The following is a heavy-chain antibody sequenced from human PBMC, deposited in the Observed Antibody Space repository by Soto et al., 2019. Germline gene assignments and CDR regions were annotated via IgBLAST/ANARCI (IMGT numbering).Heavy chain of an antibody. CDR3: ARPRTVFGAVEY. CDR1: GYSISSVDY. V-gene: IGHV4-38-2*01. CDR2: IYRSGYT. D-gene: IGHD3-3*01. Sequence: PSETLSLTCAVAGYSISSVDYWGWIRQPPGKGLEWIGSIYRSGYTYYNPSLKSRVTISLDTSKNQSSLNLTSVNAADTAVYYCARPRTVFGAVEYWGLGTLVTVSS. J-gene: IGHJ4*02.